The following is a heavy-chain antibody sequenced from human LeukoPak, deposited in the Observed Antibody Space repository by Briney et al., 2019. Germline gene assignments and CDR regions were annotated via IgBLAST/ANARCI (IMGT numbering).Heavy chain of an antibody. J-gene: IGHJ4*02. CDR1: GFPFSSYG. CDR3: LSVGSSARGDY. V-gene: IGHV3-30*03. Sequence: AGGSLRPSCAASGFPFSSYGMHWVRQSPGKGLEWVAAISDDGSNKYFADSVKGRFTISRDNSKNTLFVQMDRLRTEDTAVYYCLSVGSSARGDYWGQGTLVIVSS. CDR2: ISDDGSNK. D-gene: IGHD6-13*01.